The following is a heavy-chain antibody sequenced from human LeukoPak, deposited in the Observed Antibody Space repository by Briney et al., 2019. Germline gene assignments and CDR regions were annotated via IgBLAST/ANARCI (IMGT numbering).Heavy chain of an antibody. J-gene: IGHJ4*02. D-gene: IGHD4-23*01. CDR1: GFTFSSYA. CDR3: VFGGNGPFDY. Sequence: GGSLRLSCAASGFTFSSYAMSWVRQAPGKGLEWVANIKQDGSEKYYVDSVKGRFTISRGNAKNSLYLQMNSLRDEDTAVYYCVFGGNGPFDYWGQGTLVTVSS. CDR2: IKQDGSEK. V-gene: IGHV3-7*01.